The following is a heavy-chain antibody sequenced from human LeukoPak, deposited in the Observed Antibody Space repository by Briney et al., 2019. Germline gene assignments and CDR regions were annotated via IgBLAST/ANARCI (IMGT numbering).Heavy chain of an antibody. CDR1: GDSVSSSSAA. CDR2: TYYRSKWYN. Sequence: SQTLSLTCAISGDSVSSSSAAWNWIRQSPSRGLEWLGRTYYRSKWYNDYAVSVKSRMTINPDTSKNQFSLQLNSVTPEDTAVYYCARVDYGDYSPADAFDIWGQGTMVTVSS. V-gene: IGHV6-1*01. D-gene: IGHD4-17*01. CDR3: ARVDYGDYSPADAFDI. J-gene: IGHJ3*02.